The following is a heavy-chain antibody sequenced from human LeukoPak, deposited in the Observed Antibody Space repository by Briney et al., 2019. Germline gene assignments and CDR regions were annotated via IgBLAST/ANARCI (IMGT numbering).Heavy chain of an antibody. V-gene: IGHV3-74*01. CDR1: GFTFSSYW. J-gene: IGHJ4*02. CDR3: AKDLGYSYGYVDY. Sequence: GGSLRLSCAASGFTFSSYWMHWVRQAPGKGLVWVSRINSDGSSTNYADSVKGRFTISRDNAKNTLYLQVNSLRAEDTAMYYCAKDLGYSYGYVDYWGQGALVTVSS. CDR2: INSDGSST. D-gene: IGHD5-18*01.